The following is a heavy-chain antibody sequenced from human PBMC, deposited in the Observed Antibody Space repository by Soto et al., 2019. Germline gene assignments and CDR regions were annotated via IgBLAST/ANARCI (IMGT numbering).Heavy chain of an antibody. J-gene: IGHJ6*02. V-gene: IGHV1-69*13. CDR3: ARDTFYNDILTGYPSYYYYGLDV. Sequence: SVKVSCKASGGTFSSYAISWVRQAPGQGLEWMGGIIPIFGTANYAQKFQGRVTITADESTSTAYMELSSLRSEDTAVYYCARDTFYNDILTGYPSYYYYGLDVWGQGTTVSVSS. CDR2: IIPIFGTA. D-gene: IGHD3-9*01. CDR1: GGTFSSYA.